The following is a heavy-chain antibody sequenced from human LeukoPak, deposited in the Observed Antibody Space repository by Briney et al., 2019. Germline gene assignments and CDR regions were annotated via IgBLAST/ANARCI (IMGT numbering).Heavy chain of an antibody. CDR3: AKDRAIANNWFDP. D-gene: IGHD2-2*02. CDR2: ISGSGGST. CDR1: GFTVSSNY. Sequence: PGGSLRLSCAASGFTVSSNYMSWVRQAPGKGLEWVSAISGSGGSTYYADSVKGRFTISRDNSKNTLYLQMNSLRAEDTAVYYCAKDRAIANNWFDPWGQGTLVTVSS. J-gene: IGHJ5*02. V-gene: IGHV3-23*01.